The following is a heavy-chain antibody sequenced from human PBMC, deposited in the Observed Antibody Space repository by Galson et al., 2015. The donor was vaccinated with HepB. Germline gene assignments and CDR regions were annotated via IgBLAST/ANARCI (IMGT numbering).Heavy chain of an antibody. CDR1: GYTFTSYG. J-gene: IGHJ5*02. V-gene: IGHV1-18*04. CDR3: ARDGSGSYLVWLGRRGNWFDP. CDR2: ISAYNGNT. Sequence: SVKVSCKASGYTFTSYGISWVRQAPGQGLEWMGWISAYNGNTNYAQKLQGRVTMTTDTSTSTAYMELRSLRSDDTAVYYCARDGSGSYLVWLGRRGNWFDPWGQGTLVTVSS. D-gene: IGHD3-10*01.